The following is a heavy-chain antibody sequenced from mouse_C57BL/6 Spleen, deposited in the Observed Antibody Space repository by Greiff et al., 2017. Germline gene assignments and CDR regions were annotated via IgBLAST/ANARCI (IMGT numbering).Heavy chain of an antibody. V-gene: IGHV1-66*01. J-gene: IGHJ4*01. Sequence: QVQLQQSGPELVKPGASVKISCKASGYSFTSYYIHWVKQRPGQGLEWIGWIYPGSGNNKYNEKFKGKATLTADTSSSTAYMQLSSLTSEDSAVYYCARGRNGNYVDAMDYWGQGTSVTVSS. CDR1: GYSFTSYY. D-gene: IGHD2-1*01. CDR2: IYPGSGNN. CDR3: ARGRNGNYVDAMDY.